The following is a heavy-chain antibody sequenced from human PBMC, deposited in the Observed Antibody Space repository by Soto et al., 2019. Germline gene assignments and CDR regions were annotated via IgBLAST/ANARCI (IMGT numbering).Heavy chain of an antibody. D-gene: IGHD6-19*01. CDR1: GYTFTGYY. CDR3: ARSGSVAGLDY. V-gene: IGHV1-2*02. Sequence: ASVKVSCKASGYTFTGYYMHWVRQAPGQGLEWMGWINANNGDTNYAQKFQGRVTMTRDTSMSTAYMELRSLRSDDTAVYYCARSGSVAGLDYWGQGTLVTVSS. J-gene: IGHJ4*02. CDR2: INANNGDT.